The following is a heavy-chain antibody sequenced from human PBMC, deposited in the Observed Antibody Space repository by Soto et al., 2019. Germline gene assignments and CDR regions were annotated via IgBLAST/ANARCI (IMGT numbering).Heavy chain of an antibody. D-gene: IGHD2-2*01. CDR2: IWYDGSNK. CDR3: ARGVGYCSSTSCYAGIWFDP. V-gene: IGHV3-33*01. CDR1: GFTFSSYG. J-gene: IGHJ5*02. Sequence: GGSLRLSCAASGFTFSSYGMHWVRQAPGKGLEWVAVIWYDGSNKYYADSVKGRFTISRDNSKNTLYLQMNSLRAADTAVYYCARGVGYCSSTSCYAGIWFDPWGQGTLVTVSS.